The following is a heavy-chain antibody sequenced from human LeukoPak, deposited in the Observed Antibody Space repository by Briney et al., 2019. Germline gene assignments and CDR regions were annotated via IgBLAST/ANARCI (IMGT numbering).Heavy chain of an antibody. D-gene: IGHD3-10*02. CDR1: GFTFTTYW. Sequence: GGSLRLSCAASGFTFTTYWMSWVRQLPGKGLEWVANINQDGTEKYYVDSVKGRFTISRDNAKNSLDLQMNSLRAEDTAVYYCAELGITMIGGVWGKGTTVTISS. CDR2: INQDGTEK. CDR3: AELGITMIGGV. V-gene: IGHV3-7*01. J-gene: IGHJ6*04.